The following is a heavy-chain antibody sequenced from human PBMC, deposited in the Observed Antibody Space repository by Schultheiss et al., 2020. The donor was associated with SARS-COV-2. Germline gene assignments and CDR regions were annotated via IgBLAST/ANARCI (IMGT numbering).Heavy chain of an antibody. V-gene: IGHV3-13*01. CDR1: GFTFSSYD. D-gene: IGHD3-3*01. CDR3: ASPTTYYDFWSGYADAFDI. Sequence: GGSLRLSCAASGFTFSSYDMHWVRQATGKGLEWVSAIGTAGDTYYPGSVKGRFTISRENAKNSLYLQMNSLRAGDTAVYYCASPTTYYDFWSGYADAFDIWGQGTMVTVSS. CDR2: IGTAGDT. J-gene: IGHJ3*02.